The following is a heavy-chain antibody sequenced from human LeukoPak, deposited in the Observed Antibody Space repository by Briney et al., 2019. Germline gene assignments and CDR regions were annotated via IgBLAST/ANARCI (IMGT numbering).Heavy chain of an antibody. J-gene: IGHJ6*03. CDR2: IKQDGSEK. CDR1: GFTFSSYW. V-gene: IGHV3-7*01. CDR3: ARERTTIFGVVIHYYYYYHMDV. D-gene: IGHD3-3*01. Sequence: GGSLRLSCAASGFTFSSYWMSWVRQAPGKGLEWVANIKQDGSEKYYVDSVKGRFTISRDNAKNSLYLQMNSLRTEDTAVYYCARERTTIFGVVIHYYYYYHMDVWGKGTMVTVSS.